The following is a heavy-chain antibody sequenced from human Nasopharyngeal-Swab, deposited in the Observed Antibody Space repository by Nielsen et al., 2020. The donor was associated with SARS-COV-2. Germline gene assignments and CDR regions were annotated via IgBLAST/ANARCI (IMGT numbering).Heavy chain of an antibody. CDR3: AKWTQGFGELLRYYYYGMDV. CDR2: ISGSGGST. J-gene: IGHJ6*02. Sequence: GESLMISCAASGFTFSSYAMSWVRQAPGKGLEWVSAISGSGGSTYYADSVKGRFTISRDNSKNTLYLQMNGLRAEDTAVYYCAKWTQGFGELLRYYYYGMDVWGQGTTVTVSS. V-gene: IGHV3-23*01. CDR1: GFTFSSYA. D-gene: IGHD3-10*01.